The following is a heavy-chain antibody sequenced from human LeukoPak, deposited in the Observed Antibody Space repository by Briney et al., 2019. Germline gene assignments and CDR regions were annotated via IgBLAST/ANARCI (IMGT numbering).Heavy chain of an antibody. D-gene: IGHD6-13*01. CDR3: ARVCSSSWYYNYYYYYYMDV. Sequence: GRSLRLSCAASGFTFSSYGMHWVRQAPGKGLEWVAVIWYDGSNKYYADSVKGRFTISRDNSKNTLYLQMNSLRAEDTAVYYCARVCSSSWYYNYYYYYYMDVWGKGTTVTVSS. V-gene: IGHV3-33*01. CDR1: GFTFSSYG. CDR2: IWYDGSNK. J-gene: IGHJ6*03.